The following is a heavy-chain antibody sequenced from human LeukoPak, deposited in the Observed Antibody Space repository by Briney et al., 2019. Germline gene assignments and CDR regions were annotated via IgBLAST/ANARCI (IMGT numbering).Heavy chain of an antibody. D-gene: IGHD2-15*01. Sequence: GASVKVSCKASGYTFTSYGISWVRQAPGQGLEWMGWISAYNGNTNYAQKLRGRVTMTTDTSTSTAYMELRSLRSDDTAVYYCARALVVVAATHWFDPWGQGTLVTVSS. CDR2: ISAYNGNT. CDR3: ARALVVVAATHWFDP. J-gene: IGHJ5*02. V-gene: IGHV1-18*01. CDR1: GYTFTSYG.